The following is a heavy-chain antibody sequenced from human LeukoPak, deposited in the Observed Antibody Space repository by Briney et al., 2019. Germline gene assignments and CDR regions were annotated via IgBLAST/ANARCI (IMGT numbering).Heavy chain of an antibody. J-gene: IGHJ4*02. CDR3: ARAAYYDILTGYLYYFDY. D-gene: IGHD3-9*01. V-gene: IGHV1-8*02. CDR2: MNPNSGNT. Sequence: ASVKVSCKASGYTFTGYYMHWVRQARGQGLEWMGWMNPNSGNTGYAQKSQGRVTMTRNTSISTAYMELSSLRSEDTAVYYCARAAYYDILTGYLYYFDYWGQGTLVTVSS. CDR1: GYTFTGYY.